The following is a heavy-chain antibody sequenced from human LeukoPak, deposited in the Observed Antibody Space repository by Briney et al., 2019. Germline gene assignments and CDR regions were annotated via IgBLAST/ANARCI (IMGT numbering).Heavy chain of an antibody. CDR1: GFTFSSYA. CDR2: ISYDGSNK. Sequence: GGSLRLPCAASGFTFSSYAMHWVRQAPGKGLEWVAVISYDGSNKYYADSVKGRFTISRDNSKNTLYLQMNSLRAEDTAVYYCARGDGYNYLGLDYWGQGTLVTVSS. J-gene: IGHJ4*02. D-gene: IGHD5-24*01. V-gene: IGHV3-30-3*01. CDR3: ARGDGYNYLGLDY.